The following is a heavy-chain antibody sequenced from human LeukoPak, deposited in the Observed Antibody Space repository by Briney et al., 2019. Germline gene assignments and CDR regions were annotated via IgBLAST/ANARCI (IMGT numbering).Heavy chain of an antibody. CDR2: ISSSGSTI. J-gene: IGHJ6*03. V-gene: IGHV3-11*04. D-gene: IGHD1-26*01. Sequence: SGGSLRLSCAASGFTFSDYYMSWIRQAPGKGLEWVSYISSSGSTICYADSVKGRFTISRDNAKNSLYLQMNSLRAEDTAVYYCARRHRDGTYYYYYYMDVWGKGTTVTVSS. CDR3: ARRHRDGTYYYYYYMDV. CDR1: GFTFSDYY.